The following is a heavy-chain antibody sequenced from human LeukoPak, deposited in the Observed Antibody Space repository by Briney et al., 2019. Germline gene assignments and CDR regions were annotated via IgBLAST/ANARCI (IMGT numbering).Heavy chain of an antibody. V-gene: IGHV3-21*01. D-gene: IGHD2-2*01. CDR1: GFTFSSYS. CDR2: ISSSSSYI. J-gene: IGHJ4*02. Sequence: GGSLRLSCAASGFTFSSYSMNWVGQAPGKGLEWVSSISSSSSYIYYADSVKGRFTISRDNAKNSLYLQMNSLRAEDTAVYYCARSCSSTSCLDYWGQGTLVTVSS. CDR3: ARSCSSTSCLDY.